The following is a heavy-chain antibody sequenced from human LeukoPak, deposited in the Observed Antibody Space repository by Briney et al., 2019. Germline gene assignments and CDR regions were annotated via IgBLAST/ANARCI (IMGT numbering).Heavy chain of an antibody. CDR1: GGSISSSSYY. CDR3: ARHRTVTNRRGAIDY. Sequence: PSETLSLTCTVSGGSISSSSYYWGWIRQPPGKGLEWIGSIYYSGSTYYNPSLKSRVTISVDTSKNQFSLKLSSVTAADTAVYYCARHRTVTNRRGAIDYWGQGTLVTVSS. V-gene: IGHV4-39*01. J-gene: IGHJ4*02. D-gene: IGHD4-17*01. CDR2: IYYSGST.